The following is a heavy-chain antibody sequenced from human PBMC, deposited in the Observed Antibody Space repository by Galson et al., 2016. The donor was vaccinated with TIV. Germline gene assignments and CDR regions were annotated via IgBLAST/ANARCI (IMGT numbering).Heavy chain of an antibody. D-gene: IGHD1-1*01. Sequence: SLRLSCAVSGLIFHKNNMNWVRQTPGKGLEWISFIRIRGGALYYAHSVQSRVTISSDNAKNSLDLQMNSLRGDDTAVYYCVTATTTPHDYWGQGTLVTVSS. J-gene: IGHJ4*02. CDR3: VTATTTPHDY. CDR2: IRIRGGAL. CDR1: GLIFHKNN. V-gene: IGHV3-48*01.